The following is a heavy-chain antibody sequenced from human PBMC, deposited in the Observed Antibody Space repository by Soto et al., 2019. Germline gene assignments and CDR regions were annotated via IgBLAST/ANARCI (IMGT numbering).Heavy chain of an antibody. CDR2: IIPIFGTA. CDR3: ARTRYFGSGSYYNPFDY. CDR1: GGTFSSYA. Sequence: QVQLVQSGAEVKKPGSSVKVSCKASGGTFSSYAISWVRQAPGQGLEWMGGIIPIFGTANYAQKFQGRGTVTADESTGTAYMELSSLRSEGTAVYYCARTRYFGSGSYYNPFDYWGQGTLVTVSS. V-gene: IGHV1-69*01. J-gene: IGHJ4*02. D-gene: IGHD3-10*01.